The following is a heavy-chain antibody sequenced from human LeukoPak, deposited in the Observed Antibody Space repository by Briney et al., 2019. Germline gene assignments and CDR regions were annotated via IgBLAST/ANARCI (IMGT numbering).Heavy chain of an antibody. D-gene: IGHD1-1*01. CDR2: IYYSGST. V-gene: IGHV4-61*05. Sequence: SSETLSLTCTVSGGSISSSSYYWGWIRQPPGKGLEWIGYIYYSGSTNYNPSLKSRVTISVDTSKNQFSLKLSSVTAADTAVYYCARHGTSGTNLNWFDPWGQGTLVTVSS. CDR1: GGSISSSSYY. J-gene: IGHJ5*02. CDR3: ARHGTSGTNLNWFDP.